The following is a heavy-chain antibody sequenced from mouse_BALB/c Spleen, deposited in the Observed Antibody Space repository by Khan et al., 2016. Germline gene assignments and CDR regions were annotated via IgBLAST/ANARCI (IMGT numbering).Heavy chain of an antibody. CDR2: IWGDGST. D-gene: IGHD1-1*02. CDR1: GFSLPGYG. Sequence: QVQLQQSGPGLVAPSQSLSLTCSVSGFSLPGYGVNWVRQPPGKGLEWLGMIWGDGSTVYTSALKSSLNICQDNSKSQVFLKMIRLQPDDTARYYCARDGGGYYAMDYWGHGTSVTVSS. V-gene: IGHV2-6-7*01. CDR3: ARDGGGYYAMDY. J-gene: IGHJ4*01.